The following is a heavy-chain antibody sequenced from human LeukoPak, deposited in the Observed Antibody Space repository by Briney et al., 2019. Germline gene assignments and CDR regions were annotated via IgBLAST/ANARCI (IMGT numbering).Heavy chain of an antibody. V-gene: IGHV3-74*01. CDR3: ARAAPKTRNAFDI. J-gene: IGHJ3*02. Sequence: GGSLRLSCAASGFTFSSYWMHWVRQAPGKGLVWVSRVSDDERTTNYADPVKGRFTISRDSAMNILYLQMDSLRAEDTAVYYCARAAPKTRNAFDIRGQGTVVTVSS. CDR1: GFTFSSYW. CDR2: VSDDERTT.